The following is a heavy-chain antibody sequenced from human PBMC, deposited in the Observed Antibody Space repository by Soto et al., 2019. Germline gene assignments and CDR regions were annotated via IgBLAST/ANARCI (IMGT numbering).Heavy chain of an antibody. CDR3: ARDSGYRFLEWLLNY. CDR1: GFTFSSYA. CDR2: ISYDGSNK. V-gene: IGHV3-30-3*01. J-gene: IGHJ4*02. Sequence: GGSLRLSCAASGFTFSSYAMHWVRQAPGKGLEWVAVISYDGSNKYYADSVKGRFTIFRDNSKNTLYLQMNSLRAEDTAVYYCARDSGYRFLEWLLNYWGQGTLVTVSS. D-gene: IGHD3-3*01.